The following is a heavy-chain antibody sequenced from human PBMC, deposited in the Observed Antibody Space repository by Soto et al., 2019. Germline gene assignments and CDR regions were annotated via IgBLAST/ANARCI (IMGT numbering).Heavy chain of an antibody. CDR3: AKVRNYGEFDY. J-gene: IGHJ4*02. V-gene: IGHV3-74*01. CDR1: GFTFSSNW. D-gene: IGHD1-7*01. CDR2: INSDGGSI. Sequence: PGGSLRLSCAASGFTFSSNWMHWVRQAPGKGLEWVSGINSDGGSIGYADSVKGRFTISRDNAKNSLYLQMNSLRAEDTALYYCAKVRNYGEFDYWGQGTLVTVSS.